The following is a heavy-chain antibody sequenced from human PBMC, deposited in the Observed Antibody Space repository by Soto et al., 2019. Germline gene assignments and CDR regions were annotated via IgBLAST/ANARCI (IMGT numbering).Heavy chain of an antibody. V-gene: IGHV3-7*03. CDR3: ARASYGSGSDDYYYYYGMDV. CDR1: GFTVSSYW. J-gene: IGHJ6*02. D-gene: IGHD3-10*01. CDR2: IKQDGSEK. Sequence: PWGSLRLSCAASGFTVSSYWMSWVRQAPGKGLEWVANIKQDGSEKYYVDSVKGRFTISRDNAKNSLYLQMNSLRAEDTALYYCARASYGSGSDDYYYYYGMDVWGQGTTVTVSS.